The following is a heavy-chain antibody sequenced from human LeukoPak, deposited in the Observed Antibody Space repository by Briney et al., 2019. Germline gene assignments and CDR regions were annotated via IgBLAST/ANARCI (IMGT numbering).Heavy chain of an antibody. CDR1: GGTFSSYA. Sequence: ASVKISCKASGGTFSSYAISWVRQDPGQGLEWMGGIIPIFGTANYAQKFQGRVTMTRDTSTSTVYMELSSLRSEDTAVYYCARGDLGYNSDYWGQGTLVTVSS. CDR3: ARGDLGYNSDY. D-gene: IGHD5-12*01. J-gene: IGHJ4*02. CDR2: IIPIFGTA. V-gene: IGHV1-69*05.